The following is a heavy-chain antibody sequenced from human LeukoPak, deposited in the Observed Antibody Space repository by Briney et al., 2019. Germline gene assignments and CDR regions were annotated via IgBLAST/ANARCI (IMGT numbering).Heavy chain of an antibody. V-gene: IGHV1-3*04. J-gene: IGHJ4*02. Sequence: GASVKVSCKASGYTFTSYAMHWVCQAPGQRLEWMGWINTGNGNTKYSQEFQGRVTITRDTSASTAYMELSRLRSDDTAVYYCAREWEYSNSWYGYWGQGTLVTVSS. CDR1: GYTFTSYA. D-gene: IGHD6-13*01. CDR3: AREWEYSNSWYGY. CDR2: INTGNGNT.